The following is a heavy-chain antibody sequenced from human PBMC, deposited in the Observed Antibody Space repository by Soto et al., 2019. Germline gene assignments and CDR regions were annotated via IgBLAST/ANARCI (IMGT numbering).Heavy chain of an antibody. J-gene: IGHJ5*02. CDR2: IYHSVNT. CDR3: ARGFPYYYGSGTYYNWFDP. D-gene: IGHD3-10*01. Sequence: SETLSLTCAVSGGSINSDGYSWSWIRQPPGKGLEWIGYIYHSVNTYYNSSLKSRVTISVDRSKNQFSLKLTSVTAADTAVYYCARGFPYYYGSGTYYNWFDPWGQGTLVTVSS. V-gene: IGHV4-30-2*01. CDR1: GGSINSDGYS.